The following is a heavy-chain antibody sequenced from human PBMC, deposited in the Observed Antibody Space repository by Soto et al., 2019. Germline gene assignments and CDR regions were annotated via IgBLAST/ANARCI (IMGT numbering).Heavy chain of an antibody. D-gene: IGHD1-26*01. CDR3: ARRGTYLYSGSILGELGYYYYGMDV. V-gene: IGHV1-69*13. CDR2: IIPIFGTA. CDR1: GGTFSSYA. J-gene: IGHJ6*02. Sequence: GASVKVSCKASGGTFSSYAISWVRQAPGQGLEWMGGIIPIFGTANYAQKFQGRVTITADESTSTAYMELSSLRSEDTAVYYCARRGTYLYSGSILGELGYYYYGMDVWGQGTTVTVSS.